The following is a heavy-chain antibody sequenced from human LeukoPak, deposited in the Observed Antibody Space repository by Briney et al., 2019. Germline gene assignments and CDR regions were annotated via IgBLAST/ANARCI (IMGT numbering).Heavy chain of an antibody. CDR2: ISAYNGNT. CDR3: ARGRGVVPAAIRVWFDP. CDR1: GYTFTSYG. J-gene: IGHJ5*02. D-gene: IGHD2-2*01. Sequence: GASVKVSCKASGYTFTSYGISWVRQAPGQGLERMGWISAYNGNTNYAQKLQGRVTMTTDTSTSTAYMELRSLRSDDTAVYYCARGRGVVPAAIRVWFDPWGQGTLVTVSS. V-gene: IGHV1-18*01.